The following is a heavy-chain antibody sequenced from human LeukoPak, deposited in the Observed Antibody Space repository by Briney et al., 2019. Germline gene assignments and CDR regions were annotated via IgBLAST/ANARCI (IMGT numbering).Heavy chain of an antibody. V-gene: IGHV3-7*01. Sequence: PGGFLRLSCAASGFKFSRYWMSWVRQAPGKGLEWVANINQEASEKYYVDSVKGRFTISRDNAKNSLYLQMNTLRVEDTAVYYCARPFSDLVSSDYWGQGTLVTVSS. CDR3: ARPFSDLVSSDY. J-gene: IGHJ4*02. CDR1: GFKFSRYW. CDR2: INQEASEK. D-gene: IGHD3/OR15-3a*01.